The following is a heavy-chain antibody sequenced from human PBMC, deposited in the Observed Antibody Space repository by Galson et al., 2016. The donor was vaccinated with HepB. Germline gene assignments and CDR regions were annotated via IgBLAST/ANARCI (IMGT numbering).Heavy chain of an antibody. V-gene: IGHV4-31*03. Sequence: TLSLTCTVSGGSINSGGYYWTWIRQHPGKGLEWIGYIYYSGTTFYNPSLKSRVTISVDTSKNQFSLKVNSVTAADTAVYYCARDSAAGRWYFDLWGRGTLVTVSS. CDR1: GGSINSGGYY. CDR3: ARDSAAGRWYFDL. D-gene: IGHD1-26*01. J-gene: IGHJ2*01. CDR2: IYYSGTT.